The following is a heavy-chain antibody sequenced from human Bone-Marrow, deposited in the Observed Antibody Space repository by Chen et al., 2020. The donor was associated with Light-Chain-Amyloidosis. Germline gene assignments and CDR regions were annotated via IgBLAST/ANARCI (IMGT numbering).Heavy chain of an antibody. CDR2: ISYDGSNK. J-gene: IGHJ3*02. D-gene: IGHD3-22*01. Sequence: QVQLVESGGGVVQPGRSLRLSCAASGFTFSSYAMHWVRQAPGKGLEWVAVISYDGSNKYYADSVKGRFTISRDNSKNTLYLQMNSLRAEDTAVYYCARDLPVRITMIVGAFDIWGQGTMVTVSS. CDR1: GFTFSSYA. CDR3: ARDLPVRITMIVGAFDI. V-gene: IGHV3-30*01.